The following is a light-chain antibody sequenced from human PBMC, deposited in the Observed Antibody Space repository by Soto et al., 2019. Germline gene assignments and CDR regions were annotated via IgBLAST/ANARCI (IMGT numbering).Light chain of an antibody. CDR3: QSHDNSLSGYV. J-gene: IGLJ1*01. CDR1: SSNIGAGYD. Sequence: QSVLTQPPSVSGAPGQRVTISCTGSSSNIGAGYDVHWYQQLPGTAPKLLIYANFNRPSGVPDRFSGSKSGTSASLAITGLQAEDEADYYCQSHDNSLSGYVFGHGTKVTVL. CDR2: ANF. V-gene: IGLV1-40*01.